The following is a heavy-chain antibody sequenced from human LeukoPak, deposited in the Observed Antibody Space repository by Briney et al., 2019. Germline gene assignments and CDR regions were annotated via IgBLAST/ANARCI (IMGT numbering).Heavy chain of an antibody. CDR1: GFTFSHFS. CDR3: ARDSGNCIDY. CDR2: ISGSSKTI. Sequence: PGGSLRLSCIASGFTFSHFSMNWVRLAPGKGLQWVSFISGSSKTIYYGDSVKGRFTISRDNAKNSLYLQMNGLRDEDAALYFCARDSGNCIDYWGQGTQVVVSS. V-gene: IGHV3-48*02. J-gene: IGHJ4*01. D-gene: IGHD2-21*01.